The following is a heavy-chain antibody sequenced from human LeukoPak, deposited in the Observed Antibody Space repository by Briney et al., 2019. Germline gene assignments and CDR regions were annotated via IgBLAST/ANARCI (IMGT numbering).Heavy chain of an antibody. D-gene: IGHD5-18*01. CDR1: GGSISSNNW. CDR3: ARGYSYGFPLDF. CDR2: IYHSGST. Sequence: SEPLSLTCAVSGGSISSNNWWSWVRQPAGKGLEWIGEIYHSGSTNYNPSLKSLVTILVDKYKNLFSLKLSSVTAADTAVYYCARGYSYGFPLDFWGQGTLVTVSS. J-gene: IGHJ4*02. V-gene: IGHV4-4*02.